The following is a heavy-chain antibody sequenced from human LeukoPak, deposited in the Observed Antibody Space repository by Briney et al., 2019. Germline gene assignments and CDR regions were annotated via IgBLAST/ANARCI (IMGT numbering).Heavy chain of an antibody. CDR3: ASSHAEYSGSYFYY. CDR1: GFTFRSYS. Sequence: GGSLRLSCAASGFTFRSYSMNWVRQAPGKGLGWVSSISSSSSYIHYADSVKGRFTISRDNAKNSLYLQMHSLRAEDTAVYYCASSHAEYSGSYFYYWGQGTLVTVSS. J-gene: IGHJ4*02. D-gene: IGHD1-26*01. V-gene: IGHV3-21*01. CDR2: ISSSSSYI.